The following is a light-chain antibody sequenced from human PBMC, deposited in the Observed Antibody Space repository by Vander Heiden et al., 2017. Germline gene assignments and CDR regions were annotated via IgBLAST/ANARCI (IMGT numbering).Light chain of an antibody. CDR3: QQYGSSPPGA. CDR1: QSVSSSY. J-gene: IGKJ1*01. CDR2: GAS. Sequence: DIVLTQSPGPLPLSPGERATLSCSASQSVSSSYLAWYQQKPGQAPRLLIYGASSRATGIPDRFSGSGSGTDFTLTISRLEPEDFAVYYCQQYGSSPPGAFGQGTKVEIK. V-gene: IGKV3-20*01.